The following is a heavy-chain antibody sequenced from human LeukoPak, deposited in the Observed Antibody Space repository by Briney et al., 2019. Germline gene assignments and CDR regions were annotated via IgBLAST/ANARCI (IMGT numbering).Heavy chain of an antibody. J-gene: IGHJ2*01. V-gene: IGHV3-23*01. CDR2: ISGSGGST. D-gene: IGHD5-24*01. CDR1: GFTFSSYA. Sequence: GGSLRLSCAASGFTFSSYAMSWVRQAPGKGLEWVSAISGSGGSTYYADSVKGRFTISRDNSKNTLYLQMNSLRAEDTAVYYCAKDVGDGYNLWYFDLWGRGTLVTVSS. CDR3: AKDVGDGYNLWYFDL.